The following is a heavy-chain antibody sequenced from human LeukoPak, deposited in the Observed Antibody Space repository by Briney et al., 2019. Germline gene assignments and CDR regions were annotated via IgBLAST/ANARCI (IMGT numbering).Heavy chain of an antibody. J-gene: IGHJ4*02. V-gene: IGHV3-7*01. CDR1: GFTFSSYW. Sequence: PGGSRRLSCAASGFTFSSYWMSWVRQAPGKGRGWVANIKQEGSEKYYVDSVKGRFTISRDNAKNSLYLQMYSVRAEDTAVYYCARVISGWYLTLDYWGQGTLVTVSS. CDR2: IKQEGSEK. CDR3: ARVISGWYLTLDY. D-gene: IGHD6-19*01.